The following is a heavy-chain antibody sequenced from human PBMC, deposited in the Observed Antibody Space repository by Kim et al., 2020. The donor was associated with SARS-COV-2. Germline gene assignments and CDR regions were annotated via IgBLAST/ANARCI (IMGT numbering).Heavy chain of an antibody. J-gene: IGHJ6*02. Sequence: NDYGPFLESRMTITADTSKNQFSLHLSSATPEDTAVYYCVRGVTGRGVDVWGQGTTVTVSS. D-gene: IGHD1-1*01. CDR2: N. CDR3: VRGVTGRGVDV. V-gene: IGHV6-1*01.